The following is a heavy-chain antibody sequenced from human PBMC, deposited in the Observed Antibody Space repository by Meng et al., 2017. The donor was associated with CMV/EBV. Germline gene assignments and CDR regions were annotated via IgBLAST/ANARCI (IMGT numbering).Heavy chain of an antibody. CDR2: ISWDGGST. CDR1: GFTFDDYT. Sequence: GESLKISCAASGFTFDDYTMHWVRQAPGKGLEWVSLISWDGGSTYYADSVKGRFTISRDNSKNTLYLQMNSLRAEDTAVYYCAKDSGSYPFDYWGQGTLVTVSS. CDR3: AKDSGSYPFDY. V-gene: IGHV3-43*01. D-gene: IGHD1-26*01. J-gene: IGHJ4*02.